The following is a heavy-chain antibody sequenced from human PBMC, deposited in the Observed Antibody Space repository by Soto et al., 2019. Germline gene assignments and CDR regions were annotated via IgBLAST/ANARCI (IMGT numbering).Heavy chain of an antibody. CDR2: IYYTGTT. CDR1: GGSISSSSYY. Sequence: QLQLQESGPGLVKPSETLSLTCTVSGGSISSSSYYWGWIRQPPGKGLEWIGSIYYTGTTYYNPSLKSRVTISVDTSKSQCSLRLNSVTAADTAVYFCAGLRSSGRLFDSWGQGTLVTVSS. D-gene: IGHD4-17*01. J-gene: IGHJ4*02. V-gene: IGHV4-39*01. CDR3: AGLRSSGRLFDS.